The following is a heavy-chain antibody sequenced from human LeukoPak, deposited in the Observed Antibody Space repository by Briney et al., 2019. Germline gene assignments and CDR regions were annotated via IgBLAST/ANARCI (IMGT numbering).Heavy chain of an antibody. V-gene: IGHV3-48*04. D-gene: IGHD1-26*01. CDR3: ARNRGGSYSAIDY. Sequence: GGSLRLSCAASGFTFSSYSMNWVRQAPGKGLEWVSFISSSSSTIYYADSVKGRFTISRDNAKNSLYLQMNSLRAEDTAVYYCARNRGGSYSAIDYWGQGTLVTVSS. CDR1: GFTFSSYS. CDR2: ISSSSSTI. J-gene: IGHJ4*02.